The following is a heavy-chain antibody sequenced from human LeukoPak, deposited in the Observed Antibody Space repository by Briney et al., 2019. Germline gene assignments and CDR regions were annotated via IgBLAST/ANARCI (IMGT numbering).Heavy chain of an antibody. Sequence: SQTLSLTCTVSGGSISSGGYYWSWIRQHPGKGLEWIGYIYYSGSTYYNPSLKSRVTISVDTSKNQFSLKLSSVTAADTAVYYCASVDCSGGSCYYFDYWGQGTLVTVSS. CDR3: ASVDCSGGSCYYFDY. CDR2: IYYSGST. D-gene: IGHD2-15*01. J-gene: IGHJ4*02. V-gene: IGHV4-31*03. CDR1: GGSISSGGYY.